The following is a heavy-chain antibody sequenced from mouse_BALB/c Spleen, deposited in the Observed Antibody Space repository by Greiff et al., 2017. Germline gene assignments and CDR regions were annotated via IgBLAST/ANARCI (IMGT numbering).Heavy chain of an antibody. J-gene: IGHJ4*01. V-gene: IGHV5-6-2*01. CDR1: GFTFSSYY. CDR2: INSNGGST. D-gene: IGHD2-4*01. CDR3: AREATMMMTGGYYAMDY. Sequence: EVKLVESGGGLVKLGGSLKLSCAASGFTFSSYYMSWVRQTPEKRLELVAAINSNGGSTYYPDSVKGRFTISRDNAKNTLYLQMSSLKSEDTAMYYCAREATMMMTGGYYAMDYWGQGTSVTVSS.